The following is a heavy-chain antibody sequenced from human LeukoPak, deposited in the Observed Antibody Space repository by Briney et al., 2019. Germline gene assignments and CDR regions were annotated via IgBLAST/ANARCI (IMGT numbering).Heavy chain of an antibody. V-gene: IGHV3-23*01. D-gene: IGHD5-18*01. J-gene: IGHJ4*02. CDR3: ANPSPVGTAIDY. CDR1: GFTFSSYA. CDR2: ISGSGGST. Sequence: PGGSLRLSCATSGFTFSSYAMSWVRQAPGKGLEWVSAISGSGGSTYYADSVKGRFTISRDNSKNTLYLQMNSLRAEDTAVYYCANPSPVGTAIDYWGQGTLVTVSS.